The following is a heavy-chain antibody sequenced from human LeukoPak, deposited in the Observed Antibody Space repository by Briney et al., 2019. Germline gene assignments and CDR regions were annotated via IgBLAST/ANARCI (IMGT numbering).Heavy chain of an antibody. Sequence: ASVKVSCKASGYTFTSYYMHWVRQAPGQGLEWMGWINPNSGGTNYAQKFQGRVTMTRDTSISTAYMELSRLRSDDTAVYYCARGYLSGSFPNDYWGQGTLVTVSS. CDR1: GYTFTSYY. D-gene: IGHD1-26*01. V-gene: IGHV1-2*02. CDR2: INPNSGGT. J-gene: IGHJ4*02. CDR3: ARGYLSGSFPNDY.